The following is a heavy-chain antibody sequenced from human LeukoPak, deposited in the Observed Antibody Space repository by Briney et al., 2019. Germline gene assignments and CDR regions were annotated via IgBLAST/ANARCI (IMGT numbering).Heavy chain of an antibody. CDR3: AKKYGDYFDY. Sequence: PGGSLRLSCAASGFTFSSYAMSWVRQAPGKGLEWVSTISGSGGSTYSADSVKGPFTISRDNSKNTLYLQMNSLRAEDTAVYYCAKKYGDYFDYWGQGTLVTVSS. V-gene: IGHV3-23*01. CDR2: ISGSGGST. J-gene: IGHJ4*02. D-gene: IGHD4-17*01. CDR1: GFTFSSYA.